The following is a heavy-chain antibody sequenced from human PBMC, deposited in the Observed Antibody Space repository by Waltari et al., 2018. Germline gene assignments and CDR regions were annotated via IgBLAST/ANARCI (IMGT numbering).Heavy chain of an antibody. D-gene: IGHD3-16*02. J-gene: IGHJ4*02. CDR2: IYYSGST. CDR3: ARSPYGYIWGSYRSYYFDY. CDR1: GGSISSYY. V-gene: IGHV4-59*01. Sequence: QVQLQESGSGLVKPSETLSLTCTVSGGSISSYYWSWIRQPPGKGLEWIGYIYYSGSTNYNPSLKSRVTISVDTSKNQFSLKLSSVTAADTAVYYCARSPYGYIWGSYRSYYFDYWGQGTLVTVSS.